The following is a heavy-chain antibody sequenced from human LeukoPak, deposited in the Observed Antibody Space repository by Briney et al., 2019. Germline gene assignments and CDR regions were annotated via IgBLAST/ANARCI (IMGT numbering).Heavy chain of an antibody. CDR2: TYYSGST. Sequence: SETLSLTCTVSGASVSSGSYYWSWIRQPPGKGLEWIGYTYYSGSTNYNPSLKSRVTISVDTSKNQFSLKLSSVTAADTAVYYCARGSRGYSYGWGQGTLVTVSS. J-gene: IGHJ4*02. V-gene: IGHV4-61*01. D-gene: IGHD5-18*01. CDR3: ARGSRGYSYG. CDR1: GASVSSGSYY.